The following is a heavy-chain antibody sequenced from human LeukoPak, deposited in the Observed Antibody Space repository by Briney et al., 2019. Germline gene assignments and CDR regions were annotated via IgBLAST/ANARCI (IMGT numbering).Heavy chain of an antibody. CDR1: GSPFTRYW. CDR3: ARERYSSGWYDGAFDI. Sequence: GGSLQISGRGSGSPFTRYWIGWVRRLPGKGREWMGIIYPGDSDIRYSPSCQGQVTISVDKSISTAYLQWSSLKASDTAIYYCARERYSSGWYDGAFDIWGQGTMVTVSS. CDR2: IYPGDSDI. V-gene: IGHV5-51*01. D-gene: IGHD6-19*01. J-gene: IGHJ3*02.